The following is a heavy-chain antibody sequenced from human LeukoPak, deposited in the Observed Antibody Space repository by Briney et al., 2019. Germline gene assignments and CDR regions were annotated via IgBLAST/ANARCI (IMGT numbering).Heavy chain of an antibody. J-gene: IGHJ4*02. Sequence: GGSLRLSCAASGFTFSSYGMHWVRQAPGKGLEWVAVIWYDGSNKYYADSVKGRFTISRDNSKSTLYLQMNSLRAEDTAVYYCARAMGGYSSSWYDYWGQGTLVTVSS. V-gene: IGHV3-33*01. CDR3: ARAMGGYSSSWYDY. D-gene: IGHD6-13*01. CDR2: IWYDGSNK. CDR1: GFTFSSYG.